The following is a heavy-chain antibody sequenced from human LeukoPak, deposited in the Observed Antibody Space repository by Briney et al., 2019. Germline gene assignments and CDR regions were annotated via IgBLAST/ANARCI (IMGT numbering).Heavy chain of an antibody. Sequence: GGSLILSCSASGFTFSTYFMHWVRQAPGKGLEYVSAISSNGGSTYYADSVKGRFTISRDNSKNTLYLQMSSLRAEDTAVYHCVKDDSYYYDSSGYPHWGQGTLVTVSS. CDR2: ISSNGGST. D-gene: IGHD3-22*01. J-gene: IGHJ4*02. CDR1: GFTFSTYF. CDR3: VKDDSYYYDSSGYPH. V-gene: IGHV3-64D*09.